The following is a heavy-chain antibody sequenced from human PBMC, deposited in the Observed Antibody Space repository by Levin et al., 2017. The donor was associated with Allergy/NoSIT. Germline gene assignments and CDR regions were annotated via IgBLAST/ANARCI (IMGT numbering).Heavy chain of an antibody. CDR3: ARRGGYDYLLSQYGMDV. Sequence: SETLSLTCTVSGGSISSSSYYWGWIRQPPGKGLEWIGSIYYSGSTYYNPSLKSRVTISVDTSKNQFSLKLSSVTAADTAVYYCARRGGYDYLLSQYGMDVWGQGTTVTVSS. CDR2: IYYSGST. CDR1: GGSISSSSYY. J-gene: IGHJ6*02. D-gene: IGHD5-12*01. V-gene: IGHV4-39*01.